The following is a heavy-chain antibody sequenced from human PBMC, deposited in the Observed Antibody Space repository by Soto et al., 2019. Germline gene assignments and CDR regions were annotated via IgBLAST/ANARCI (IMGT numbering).Heavy chain of an antibody. CDR1: GGTFSSYA. CDR3: ARSRGYSYAPPEY. CDR2: IIPIFGTA. Sequence: QVQLVQSGAEVTKPGSSVKVSCKASGGTFSSYAISWVRQSPGQGLEWMGGIIPIFGTANYAQKFQGRVTITADESTSTAYMERSSLRSEDTAVYYCARSRGYSYAPPEYWGQGTLVTVSS. J-gene: IGHJ4*02. D-gene: IGHD5-18*01. V-gene: IGHV1-69*01.